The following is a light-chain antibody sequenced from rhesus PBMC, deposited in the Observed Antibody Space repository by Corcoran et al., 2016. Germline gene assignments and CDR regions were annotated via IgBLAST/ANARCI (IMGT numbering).Light chain of an antibody. CDR2: QAS. Sequence: DIQMTQSPSSLSASVGDRVTITCRASENVNNYLNWYQQKPGKAPKFLISQASTLQRSVPSRFSGNGSGTDYTFTISSLQPEDIATYYCQQGYDTPFSFGPGTKVDLK. V-gene: IGKV1-74*01. CDR3: QQGYDTPFS. CDR1: ENVNNY. J-gene: IGKJ3*01.